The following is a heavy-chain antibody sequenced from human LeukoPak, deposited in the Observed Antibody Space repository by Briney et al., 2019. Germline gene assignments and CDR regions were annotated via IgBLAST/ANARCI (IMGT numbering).Heavy chain of an antibody. J-gene: IGHJ4*02. CDR3: ACPYDYGDQRGYYFDY. CDR2: IYYSGST. D-gene: IGHD4-17*01. Sequence: TSETLSLTCTVSGGSISSSSYYWGWIRQPPGKGLEWIGSIYYSGSTYYNPSLKSRVTISVDTSKNQFSLKLSSVTAADTAVYYCACPYDYGDQRGYYFDYWGQGTLVTVSS. CDR1: GGSISSSSYY. V-gene: IGHV4-39*01.